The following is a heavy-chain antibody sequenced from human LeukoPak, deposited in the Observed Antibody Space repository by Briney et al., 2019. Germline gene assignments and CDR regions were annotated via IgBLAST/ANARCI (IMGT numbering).Heavy chain of an antibody. Sequence: GGSLRLSCAASGFTFNNYWMHWVRQAPGKGLVWVSRINTDGSRTSYADSVKDRFTISRDNAKNTLYLQMNSLRAEDTAVYYCARVAVGEYHFNYWGPGTLVTFSS. D-gene: IGHD3-16*01. CDR2: INTDGSRT. J-gene: IGHJ4*02. V-gene: IGHV3-74*01. CDR3: ARVAVGEYHFNY. CDR1: GFTFNNYW.